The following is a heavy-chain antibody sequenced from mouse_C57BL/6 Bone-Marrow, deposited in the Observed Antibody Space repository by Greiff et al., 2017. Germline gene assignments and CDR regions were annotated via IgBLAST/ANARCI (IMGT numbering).Heavy chain of an antibody. CDR2: ISGGGGNT. CDR1: GFTFSSYT. V-gene: IGHV5-9*01. CDR3: ARAYYSTLYAMDY. J-gene: IGHJ4*01. Sequence: EVQLVESGGGLVKPGGSLKLSCAASGFTFSSYTMSWVRQTPEKRLEWVATISGGGGNTYYPDSVKGRFTISRDNAKNTLYLQMSSLRSEDTALYYCARAYYSTLYAMDYWGQGTSVTVSS. D-gene: IGHD2-5*01.